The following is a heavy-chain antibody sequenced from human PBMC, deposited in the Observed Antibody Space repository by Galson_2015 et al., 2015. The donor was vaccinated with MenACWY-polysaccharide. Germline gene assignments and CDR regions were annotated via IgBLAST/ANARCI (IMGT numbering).Heavy chain of an antibody. J-gene: IGHJ6*02. V-gene: IGHV3-13*01. CDR1: GFTFGSYD. Sequence: SLRLSCAASGFTFGSYDMHWVRQATGKGLEWVSAIGTAGDTYYPGSVKGRFTISRENAKNSLYLQMNSLRAGDTAVYYCARGVVVVPAAIHYGMDVWGQGTTVTVSS. D-gene: IGHD2-2*01. CDR3: ARGVVVVPAAIHYGMDV. CDR2: IGTAGDT.